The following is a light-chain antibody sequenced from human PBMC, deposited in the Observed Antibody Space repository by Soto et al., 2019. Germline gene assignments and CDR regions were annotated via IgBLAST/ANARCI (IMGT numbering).Light chain of an antibody. Sequence: EIVMMQSPATLSVSPGERATLSCRASQSIDTNLAWYQRKPGQAPRLLIYGASTRATGVPARFSGSGSGTEFTLTISSLQSEDSAVYYCQHYYNWPPITFGQGTRLEIK. J-gene: IGKJ5*01. CDR2: GAS. CDR3: QHYYNWPPIT. CDR1: QSIDTN. V-gene: IGKV3-15*01.